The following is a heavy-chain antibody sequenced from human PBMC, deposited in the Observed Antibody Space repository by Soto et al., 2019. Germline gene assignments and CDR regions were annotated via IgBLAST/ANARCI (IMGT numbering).Heavy chain of an antibody. Sequence: GGSLRLSCAASGFTFENFGMSWVRQAPGKGLEWISSISGSGFKKYYADSVKGRFTISRDNSKSTVYLELNNLSAEATAVYHCAKNQGVELVPLATVDWFDPWGQGSVVTVSS. CDR1: GFTFENFG. CDR2: ISGSGFKK. D-gene: IGHD1-26*01. V-gene: IGHV3-23*01. CDR3: AKNQGVELVPLATVDWFDP. J-gene: IGHJ5*02.